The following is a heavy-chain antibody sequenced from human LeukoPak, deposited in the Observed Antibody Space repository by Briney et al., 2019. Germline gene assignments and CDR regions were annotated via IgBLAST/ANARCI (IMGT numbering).Heavy chain of an antibody. Sequence: GASVKVSCKASGYAFTGYYMHWVRQAPGQGLEWMGWINPNSGGTNYAQKFQGRVTMTRDTSISTAYMELSRLRSDDTAVYYCARDGVYSSPRHYYMDVWGKGTTVTVSS. D-gene: IGHD6-13*01. V-gene: IGHV1-2*02. CDR1: GYAFTGYY. CDR3: ARDGVYSSPRHYYMDV. CDR2: INPNSGGT. J-gene: IGHJ6*03.